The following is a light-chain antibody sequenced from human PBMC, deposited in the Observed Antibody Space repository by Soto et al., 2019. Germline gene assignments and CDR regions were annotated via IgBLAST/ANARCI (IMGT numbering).Light chain of an antibody. CDR1: QPSATF. J-gene: IGKJ1*01. CDR2: ESI. V-gene: IGKV1-39*01. Sequence: DTQMTQSPSSLAASVGDRVTVTCRASQPSATFTNWYQLKIEKAPRLLIYESIYLRSGVPSRFSGSGSGTDFALSITGLQPEDSATYYCQQTYSDPPTVGQGTKVDSK. CDR3: QQTYSDPPT.